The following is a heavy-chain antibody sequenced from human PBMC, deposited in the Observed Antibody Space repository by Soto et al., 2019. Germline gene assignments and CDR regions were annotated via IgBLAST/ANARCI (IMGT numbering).Heavy chain of an antibody. CDR2: IYEGGNT. CDR1: GGSIISGGYS. CDR3: VRRSPEDAFDI. J-gene: IGHJ3*02. V-gene: IGHV4-30-2*01. Sequence: TLSLTCDVSGGSIISGGYSWSWIRQPPGKGLQWIGHIYEGGNTYYTPSLESRVAISTDKSKNQFSLRLSSVTAADTAVYYCVRRSPEDAFDIWGQGTMVTDS.